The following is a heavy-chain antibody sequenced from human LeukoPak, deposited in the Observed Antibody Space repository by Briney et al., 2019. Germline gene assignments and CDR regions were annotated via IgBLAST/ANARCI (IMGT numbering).Heavy chain of an antibody. Sequence: PSETLSLTCTVSGGSISSYYWSWIRQPPGKGLEWIGYIYYSGSTNYNPSLKSRVTISVDTSKNQFSLKLSSVTAADTAVYYCARVGQHTYYDFWSGYPGDVWGKGTTVTVSS. V-gene: IGHV4-59*01. D-gene: IGHD3-3*01. CDR1: GGSISSYY. J-gene: IGHJ6*04. CDR2: IYYSGST. CDR3: ARVGQHTYYDFWSGYPGDV.